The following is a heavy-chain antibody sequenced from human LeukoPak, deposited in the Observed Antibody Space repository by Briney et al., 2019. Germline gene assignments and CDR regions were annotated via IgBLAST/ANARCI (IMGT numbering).Heavy chain of an antibody. CDR2: IIPIFGTA. CDR3: ATSYCSSTSCYLPYYYYYGMDV. CDR1: GGTFSSYA. J-gene: IGHJ6*02. D-gene: IGHD2-2*01. Sequence: ASVKVSCKASGGTFSSYAISWVRQAPGQGLEWMGGIIPIFGTANYAQKFQGRVTITADESTSTAYMELSSLRSEDTAVYYCATSYCSSTSCYLPYYYYYGMDVWGQGTTVTVSS. V-gene: IGHV1-69*13.